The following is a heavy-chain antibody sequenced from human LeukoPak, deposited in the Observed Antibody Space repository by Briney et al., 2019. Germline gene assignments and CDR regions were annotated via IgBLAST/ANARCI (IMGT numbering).Heavy chain of an antibody. D-gene: IGHD6-6*01. CDR2: IWYDGSNK. CDR1: GFTFSSYG. V-gene: IGHV3-33*06. CDR3: AKGRPEYSSSSLDY. J-gene: IGHJ4*02. Sequence: GRSLRLSCAASGFTFSSYGMPWVRQAPGKGLEWVAVIWYDGSNKYYADSVKGRFTISRDNPKNTLYLQMNSLRAEDTAVYYCAKGRPEYSSSSLDYWGQGTLVTVSS.